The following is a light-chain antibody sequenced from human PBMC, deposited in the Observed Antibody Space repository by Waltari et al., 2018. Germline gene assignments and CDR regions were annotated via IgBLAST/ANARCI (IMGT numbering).Light chain of an antibody. CDR2: GAS. CDR3: QQYGSSRDST. V-gene: IGKV3-20*01. CDR1: QSVSSSY. Sequence: EIVLTQSPGTLSLSPGERATLSCRASQSVSSSYLAWYQQKPGQAPRLLIYGASSRATGIPDRFRGSGSGTDFTLTISRLEHEEFAVYYCQQYGSSRDSTFGPGTKVDIK. J-gene: IGKJ3*01.